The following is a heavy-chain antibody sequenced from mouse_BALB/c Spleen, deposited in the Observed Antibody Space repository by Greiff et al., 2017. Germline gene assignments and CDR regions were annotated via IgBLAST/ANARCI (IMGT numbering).Heavy chain of an antibody. CDR1: GFTFSSYA. Sequence: EVKVEESGGGLVKPGGSLKLSCAASGFTFSSYAMSWVRQSPEKRLEWVAEISSGGSYTYYPDTVTGRFTISRDNAKNTLYLEMSSLRSEDTAMYYCARGYGSSWGQGTLVTVSA. CDR3: ARGYGSS. D-gene: IGHD1-1*01. J-gene: IGHJ3*01. V-gene: IGHV5-9-4*01. CDR2: ISSGGSYT.